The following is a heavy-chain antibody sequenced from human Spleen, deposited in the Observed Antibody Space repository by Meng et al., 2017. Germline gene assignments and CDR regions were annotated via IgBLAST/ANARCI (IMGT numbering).Heavy chain of an antibody. D-gene: IGHD2-8*01. CDR1: GFTFSNYG. CDR3: AMSWGANGVDY. V-gene: IGHV3-30*03. Sequence: VQLVESGGGVVQPGRSLRLSCAASGFTFSNYGMHWVRQAPGKGLEWVAVISYDGSNKYYADSVKGRFTISRDNSKNTLYLQMDSLRAEDTALYYCAMSWGANGVDYWGQGTLVTVSS. CDR2: ISYDGSNK. J-gene: IGHJ4*02.